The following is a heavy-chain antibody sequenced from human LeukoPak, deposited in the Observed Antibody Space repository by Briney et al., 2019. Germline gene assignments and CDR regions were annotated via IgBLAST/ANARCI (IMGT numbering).Heavy chain of an antibody. CDR3: ARDGAASYYYYYYMDV. CDR1: GFTFSNNG. V-gene: IGHV3-30*02. J-gene: IGHJ6*03. CDR2: IQFDESEK. Sequence: GGSLRLSCTASGFTFSNNGMHWVRQAPGKGLEWVAFIQFDESEKYYVDSVKGRFTISRDNSKNTLYLQMNSLRAEDTAVYYCARDGAASYYYYYYMDVWGKGTTVTVSS. D-gene: IGHD6-13*01.